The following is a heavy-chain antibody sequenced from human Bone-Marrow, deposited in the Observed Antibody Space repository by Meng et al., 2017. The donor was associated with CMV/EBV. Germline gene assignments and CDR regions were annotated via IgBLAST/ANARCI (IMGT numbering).Heavy chain of an antibody. CDR3: ARDPTIFPPRNLDY. D-gene: IGHD3-3*01. CDR1: GFTFSSYS. Sequence: GESLKISCAASGFTFSSYSMNWVRQAPGKGLEWVSYISSSSSYIYYADSVKGRFTISRDNAKNSLYLQMNSLRAEDTAVYYCARDPTIFPPRNLDYWGQGTLVTFSS. V-gene: IGHV3-21*05. J-gene: IGHJ4*02. CDR2: ISSSSSYI.